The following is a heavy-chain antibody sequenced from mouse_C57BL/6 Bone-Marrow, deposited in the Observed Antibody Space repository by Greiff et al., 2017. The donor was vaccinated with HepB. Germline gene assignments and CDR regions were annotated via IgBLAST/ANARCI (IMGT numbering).Heavy chain of an antibody. D-gene: IGHD1-1*01. Sequence: EVQLKESVAELVRPGASVKLSCTASGFNIKNTYMHWVKQRPEQGLEWIGRIDPANGNTKYATKFQGKATITADTSSNTAYLQLSSLTSEDTAIYYCARASYYYGSSYAMDYWGQGTSVTVSS. CDR1: GFNIKNTY. CDR2: IDPANGNT. V-gene: IGHV14-3*01. J-gene: IGHJ4*01. CDR3: ARASYYYGSSYAMDY.